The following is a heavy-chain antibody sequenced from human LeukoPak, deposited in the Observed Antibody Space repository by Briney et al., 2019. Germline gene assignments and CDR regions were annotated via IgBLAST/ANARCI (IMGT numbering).Heavy chain of an antibody. D-gene: IGHD1-26*01. V-gene: IGHV3-66*02. Sequence: GGSLRLSCAASGLTVSSNYMSWVRQAPGKGLEGVSVIYSGGSTYYADSVKGRFTISRDNSKNTLYLQMNSLRAEDTAVYYCARDVEMGATPPYWGQGTLVTVSS. CDR3: ARDVEMGATPPY. J-gene: IGHJ4*02. CDR2: IYSGGST. CDR1: GLTVSSNY.